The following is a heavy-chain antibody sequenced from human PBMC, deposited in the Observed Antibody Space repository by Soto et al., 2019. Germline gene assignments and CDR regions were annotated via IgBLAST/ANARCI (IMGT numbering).Heavy chain of an antibody. Sequence: SETLSLTCAVSGGSIRSNNWWSWVRQPPGKGLEWIGEIHYSGSTNYNPSLKSRVTISVDESMNQFSLKLSSVTAADTAVYYCARNHYYGSGRPDYWGQGTLVNVS. CDR1: GGSIRSNNW. CDR3: ARNHYYGSGRPDY. CDR2: IHYSGST. V-gene: IGHV4-4*02. J-gene: IGHJ4*02. D-gene: IGHD3-10*01.